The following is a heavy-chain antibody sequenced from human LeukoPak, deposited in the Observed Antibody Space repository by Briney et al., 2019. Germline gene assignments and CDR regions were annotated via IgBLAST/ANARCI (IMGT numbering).Heavy chain of an antibody. J-gene: IGHJ4*02. D-gene: IGHD3-22*01. CDR2: IYTSGST. CDR3: ARASYSYDINGWVPFDY. Sequence: SETLSLTCTVSGGSISSGSYYWSWIRQPAGKGLEWIGRIYTSGSTNYNPSLKSRVTISVDTSRNQFSLKLSSVTAADTAVYYCARASYSYDINGWVPFDYWGQGTLVTVSS. V-gene: IGHV4-61*02. CDR1: GGSISSGSYY.